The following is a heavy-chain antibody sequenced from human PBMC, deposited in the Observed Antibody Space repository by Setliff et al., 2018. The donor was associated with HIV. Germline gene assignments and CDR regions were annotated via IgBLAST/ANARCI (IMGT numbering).Heavy chain of an antibody. CDR3: AKQGGLSGSYSRYWYFDL. CDR2: ISFDGSNK. J-gene: IGHJ2*01. CDR1: GFSFSDYY. D-gene: IGHD1-26*01. Sequence: GGSLRLSCIASGFSFSDYYMAWIRQAPGKGLEWVAVISFDGSNKYYADSVKGRFTISRDNSKNTLYLQMNSLRAEDTAVYYCAKQGGLSGSYSRYWYFDLWGRGTLVTVSS. V-gene: IGHV3-30*18.